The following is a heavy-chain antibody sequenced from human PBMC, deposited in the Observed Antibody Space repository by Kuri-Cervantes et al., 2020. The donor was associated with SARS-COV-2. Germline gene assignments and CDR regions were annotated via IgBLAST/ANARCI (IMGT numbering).Heavy chain of an antibody. CDR1: GGSISSSSYY. J-gene: IGHJ4*02. D-gene: IGHD3-22*01. V-gene: IGHV4-39*01. CDR2: IYYSGST. CDR3: ARVRGAVRVYFDY. Sequence: GSLRLSCTVSGGSISSSSYYWGWIRQPPGKGLEWIGSIYYSGSTYYNPSLKSRVTISVDTSKNQFSLKLSSVTAADTAVYHCARVRGAVRVYFDYWGQGTLVTVSS.